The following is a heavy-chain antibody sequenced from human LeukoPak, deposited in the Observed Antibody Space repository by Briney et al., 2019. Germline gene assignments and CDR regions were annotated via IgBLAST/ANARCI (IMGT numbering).Heavy chain of an antibody. CDR1: GGSISSSSYY. Sequence: PSETLSLTCTVSGGSISSSSYYWGWIRQPPGKGREWIGSIYYSGSTYYNPSLKSRVTISVDTSKNQFSLKLRSVTAADTAVYYCALINYYDSSGYNFDYWGQGTLVTVSS. CDR2: IYYSGST. D-gene: IGHD3-22*01. CDR3: ALINYYDSSGYNFDY. V-gene: IGHV4-39*01. J-gene: IGHJ4*02.